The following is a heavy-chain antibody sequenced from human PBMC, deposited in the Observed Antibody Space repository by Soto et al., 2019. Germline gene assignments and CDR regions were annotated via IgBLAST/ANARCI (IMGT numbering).Heavy chain of an antibody. CDR1: GFIFRDWF. V-gene: IGHV3-11*01. CDR3: ARRQEVPSRFDY. Sequence: GGSLRLSCAASGFIFRDWFMSWIRQAPGKGLEWISYISKDSGRATRYADSVKGRFTISRDNAKNSLYLQMNSLRAEDTALYYCARRQEVPSRFDYWGQGTLVTVSS. J-gene: IGHJ4*02. CDR2: ISKDSGRAT.